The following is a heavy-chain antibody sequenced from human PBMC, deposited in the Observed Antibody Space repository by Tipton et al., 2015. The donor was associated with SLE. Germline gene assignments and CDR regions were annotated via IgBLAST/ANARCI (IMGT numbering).Heavy chain of an antibody. CDR2: IDPEDGKT. V-gene: IGHV1-69-2*01. CDR1: GYTFTDYY. Sequence: QSGAEVKKPGATVKISCKVSGYTFTDYYMHWIQQAPGKGLEWMGLIDPEDGKTLYAEKFQGRVTITADTSADTAFMELSSLRSEDTAIYYCAKVVWSSYYSSPPDYWGLGTLVTVSS. J-gene: IGHJ4*02. D-gene: IGHD3-3*01. CDR3: AKVVWSSYYSSPPDY.